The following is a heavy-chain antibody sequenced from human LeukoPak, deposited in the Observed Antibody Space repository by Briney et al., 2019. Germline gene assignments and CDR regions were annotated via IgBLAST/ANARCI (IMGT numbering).Heavy chain of an antibody. Sequence: GGSLRLSCAASGFTFSSYWMHWVRQAPGKGLVWVSRINSDGSSTSYADFVKGRFTISRDNSKNTLYLQMNSLRAEDTAVYYCAKGLRPLGYFDYWGQGTLVTVSS. CDR1: GFTFSSYW. CDR3: AKGLRPLGYFDY. V-gene: IGHV3-74*01. J-gene: IGHJ4*02. CDR2: INSDGSST.